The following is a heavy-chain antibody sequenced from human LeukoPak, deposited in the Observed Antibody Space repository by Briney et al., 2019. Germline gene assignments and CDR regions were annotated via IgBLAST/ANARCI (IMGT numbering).Heavy chain of an antibody. J-gene: IGHJ4*02. CDR2: IYSGGST. CDR1: GFTVSSNY. D-gene: IGHD1-26*01. V-gene: IGHV3-53*01. Sequence: GGSLRLSCAASGFTVSSNYMSWVRQAPGKGLEWVSVIYSGGSTYYADSVKGRFTISRDNSKNTLYLQMNSLRADDTAVYYCAKGRSGNYYAFDYWGQGTLVTVSS. CDR3: AKGRSGNYYAFDY.